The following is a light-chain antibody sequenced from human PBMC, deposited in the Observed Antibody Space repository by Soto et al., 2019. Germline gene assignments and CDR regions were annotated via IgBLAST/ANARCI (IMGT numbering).Light chain of an antibody. Sequence: EIVLTQSPGTLSLSPGERATLSCRASQSVSINYLAWYQQKPGQAPRLLIYGASSRATGIPDRFSGSGSGTDFTLTISRLEPEDLAVYYCQHYGSSPQTFGQGTKVEIK. J-gene: IGKJ1*01. CDR1: QSVSINY. CDR3: QHYGSSPQT. V-gene: IGKV3-20*01. CDR2: GAS.